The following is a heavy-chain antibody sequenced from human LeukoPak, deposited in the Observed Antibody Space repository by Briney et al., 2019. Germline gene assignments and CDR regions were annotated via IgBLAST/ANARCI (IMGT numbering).Heavy chain of an antibody. CDR3: ARGEITMPLDV. V-gene: IGHV1-18*01. D-gene: IGHD3-10*01. CDR1: GYTFTTYA. CDR2: ISAYNGNT. Sequence: ASVKVSCKASGYTFTTYAISWVRQAPGQGLEWMGWISAYNGNTNYAQKLQGRVTMTRNTSISTAYMELSSLRSEDTAVYYCARGEITMPLDVWGKGTTVTISS. J-gene: IGHJ6*04.